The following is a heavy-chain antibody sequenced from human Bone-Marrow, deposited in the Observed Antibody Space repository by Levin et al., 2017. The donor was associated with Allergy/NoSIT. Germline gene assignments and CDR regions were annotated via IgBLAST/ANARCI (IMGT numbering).Heavy chain of an antibody. CDR1: GFTFSSYA. CDR3: ARGKSTVTASYFDY. D-gene: IGHD4-17*01. Sequence: GGSLRLSCAASGFTFSSYAMHWVRQAPGKGLEWVAVISYDGSNKYYADSVKGRFTISRDNSKNTLYLQMNSLRAEDTAVYYCARGKSTVTASYFDYWGQGTLVTVSS. V-gene: IGHV3-30-3*01. J-gene: IGHJ4*02. CDR2: ISYDGSNK.